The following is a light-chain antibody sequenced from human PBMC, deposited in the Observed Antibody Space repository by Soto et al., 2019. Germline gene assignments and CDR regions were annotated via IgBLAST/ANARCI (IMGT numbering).Light chain of an antibody. CDR3: QTWGTDRV. J-gene: IGLJ3*02. CDR1: SGHRYA. V-gene: IGLV4-69*02. Sequence: QLVLTQPPSASAALGDSVKLTCTLSSGHRYAIAWHQQQPGKGPRLLLKVSSDGSHSKGDGIPDRFSGSSSGAERYLTISNLQSEDEADYYCQTWGTDRVFGGGTKLTVL. CDR2: VSSDGSH.